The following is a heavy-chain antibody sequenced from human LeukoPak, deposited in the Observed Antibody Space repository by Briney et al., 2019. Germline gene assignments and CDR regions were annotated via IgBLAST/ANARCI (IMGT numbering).Heavy chain of an antibody. CDR1: GYTFTGYY. Sequence: ASVKVSCKASGYTFTGYYMHWVRQAPGQGLDWMGWINPNSGGTNYAQKFQGRVTMTRDTSISTAYMELSRLRSDDTAVYYCAREAYDSGSFRTDYYYMDVWGKGTTVTISS. CDR2: INPNSGGT. CDR3: AREAYDSGSFRTDYYYMDV. J-gene: IGHJ6*03. D-gene: IGHD3-10*01. V-gene: IGHV1-2*02.